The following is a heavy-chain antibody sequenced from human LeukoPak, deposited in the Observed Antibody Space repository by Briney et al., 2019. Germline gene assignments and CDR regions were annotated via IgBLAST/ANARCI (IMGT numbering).Heavy chain of an antibody. J-gene: IGHJ6*03. CDR2: INHSGST. Sequence: SETLSLTCAVYGGSFSGYYWSWIRQPPGKGLEWIGEINHSGSTNYNPSLKSRVTISVDTSKNQSSLKLTSVTAADTAMYYCARGGRFLEWLPQAHYYYYMDVWGKGTTVTVSS. CDR1: GGSFSGYY. D-gene: IGHD3-3*01. V-gene: IGHV4-34*01. CDR3: ARGGRFLEWLPQAHYYYYMDV.